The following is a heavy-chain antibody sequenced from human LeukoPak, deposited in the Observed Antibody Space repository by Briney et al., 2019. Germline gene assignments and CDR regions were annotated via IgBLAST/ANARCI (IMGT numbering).Heavy chain of an antibody. CDR1: GYSFTSYW. CDR3: ARQLSSSWSIPFDY. V-gene: IGHV5-51*01. D-gene: IGHD6-13*01. CDR2: IYPGDSDT. Sequence: GESLKISFQGSGYSFTSYWIGWGRQMPGKGLEGMGIIYPGDSDTRYSPSFQGQVTISADKSISTAYLQWSSLKASDTAMYYCARQLSSSWSIPFDYWGQGTLVTVSS. J-gene: IGHJ4*02.